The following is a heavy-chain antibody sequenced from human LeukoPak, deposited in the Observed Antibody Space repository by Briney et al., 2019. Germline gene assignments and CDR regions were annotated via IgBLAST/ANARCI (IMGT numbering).Heavy chain of an antibody. CDR3: ARTTLGYFDY. J-gene: IGHJ4*02. D-gene: IGHD4-11*01. Sequence: TSETLSLTCTVSGGSISSYYWSWIRQPPGKGLEWIGYIYYSGSTNYNPSLKSRVTISVDTSKNQFSLKLSSVTAADTAVYYCARTTLGYFDYWGQGTLVTVSS. V-gene: IGHV4-59*08. CDR1: GGSISSYY. CDR2: IYYSGST.